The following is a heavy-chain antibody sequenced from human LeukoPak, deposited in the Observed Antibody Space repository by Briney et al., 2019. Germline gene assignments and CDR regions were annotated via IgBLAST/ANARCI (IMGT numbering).Heavy chain of an antibody. Sequence: GGSLRLSCAASGFTFSSYDMHWVRQATGKGLEWVSATGTAGDTYYPGSVKGRFTISRENAKNSLYLQMNSLRAGDTAVYYCASGAGEFGDYYYYGMDVWGQGTTVTVSS. CDR2: TGTAGDT. D-gene: IGHD3-10*01. CDR3: ASGAGEFGDYYYYGMDV. V-gene: IGHV3-13*01. CDR1: GFTFSSYD. J-gene: IGHJ6*02.